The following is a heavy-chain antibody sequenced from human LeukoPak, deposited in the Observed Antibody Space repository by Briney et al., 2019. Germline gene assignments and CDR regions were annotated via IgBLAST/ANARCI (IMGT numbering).Heavy chain of an antibody. V-gene: IGHV1-2*02. Sequence: ASVKVSCKASGYTFTSYGISWVRQAPGQGLEWMGWINPNSGGTNYAQKFQGRVTMTRDTSISTAYMELSRLRSDDTAVYYCARVGRREPGYWGQGTLVTVSS. J-gene: IGHJ4*02. CDR3: ARVGRREPGY. CDR2: INPNSGGT. D-gene: IGHD1-26*01. CDR1: GYTFTSYG.